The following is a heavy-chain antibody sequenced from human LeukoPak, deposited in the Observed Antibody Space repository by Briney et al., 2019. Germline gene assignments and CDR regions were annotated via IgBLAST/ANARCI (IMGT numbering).Heavy chain of an antibody. J-gene: IGHJ5*02. D-gene: IGHD2-8*01. CDR3: ARVARVYEIDP. CDR1: GGSLSGYY. Sequence: SETLSLTCSVSGGSLSGYYWSWIRQPPGKGLEWIGYIYYSGSTNYNPSLRSRVTISVDTSKNQFSLKLSSVTAADTAMYYCARVARVYEIDPWGQGTLVTVSS. CDR2: IYYSGST. V-gene: IGHV4-59*08.